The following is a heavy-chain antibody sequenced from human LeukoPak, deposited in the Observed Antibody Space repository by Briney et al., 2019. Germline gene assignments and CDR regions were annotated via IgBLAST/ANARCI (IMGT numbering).Heavy chain of an antibody. CDR1: GLTFRTYV. J-gene: IGHJ4*02. V-gene: IGHV3-23*01. CDR3: AKGTYSSSPRDY. D-gene: IGHD6-6*01. CDR2: ISGSGGST. Sequence: GGSLRLSCVASGLTFRTYVMNWVRQAPGKGLEWVSAISGSGGSTYYAGSVKGRFTISRDNSKNTLFLQMNSLRAEDTAVYYCAKGTYSSSPRDYWGQGTLVTVSS.